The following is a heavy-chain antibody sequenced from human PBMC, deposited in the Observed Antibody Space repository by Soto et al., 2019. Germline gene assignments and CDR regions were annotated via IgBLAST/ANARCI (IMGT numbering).Heavy chain of an antibody. D-gene: IGHD3-3*01. J-gene: IGHJ4*02. CDR1: GGSISSSSYY. CDR2: IYYSGST. V-gene: IGHV4-39*01. Sequence: SETLSLTCTVSGGSISSSSYYWGWIRQPPGKGLEWIGSIYYSGSTYYNPSLKSRVTISVDTSKNQFSLKLSSVTAADTAVYYCATKTQGNFGVVIPTYYFDYWGQGTLVTVSS. CDR3: ATKTQGNFGVVIPTYYFDY.